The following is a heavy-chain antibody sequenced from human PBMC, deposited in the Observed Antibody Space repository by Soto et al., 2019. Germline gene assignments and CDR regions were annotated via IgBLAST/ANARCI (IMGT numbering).Heavy chain of an antibody. CDR1: GFTFSSYW. CDR2: INSDGSST. D-gene: IGHD3-16*01. CDR3: ARDPPIEALQGDDY. J-gene: IGHJ4*02. Sequence: GGSLRLSCAASGFTFSSYWMHWVRQAPGKGLVRVSRINSDGSSTSYADSVKGRFTISRDNAKNTLYLQMNSLRAEDTAVYYCARDPPIEALQGDDYWGQGTLVTVSS. V-gene: IGHV3-74*01.